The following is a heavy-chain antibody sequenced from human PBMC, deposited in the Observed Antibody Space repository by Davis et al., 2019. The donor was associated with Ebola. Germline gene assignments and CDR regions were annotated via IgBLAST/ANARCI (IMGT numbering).Heavy chain of an antibody. Sequence: ASVKVSCKASGYTFTSYDINWVRQATGQGLEWMGWMNPNSGGTNYAQKFQGWVTMTRDTSISTAYMELSRLRSDDTAVYYCARHYCSGGSCGMDVWGKGTTVTVSS. CDR3: ARHYCSGGSCGMDV. V-gene: IGHV1-2*04. CDR1: GYTFTSYD. CDR2: MNPNSGGT. D-gene: IGHD2-15*01. J-gene: IGHJ6*04.